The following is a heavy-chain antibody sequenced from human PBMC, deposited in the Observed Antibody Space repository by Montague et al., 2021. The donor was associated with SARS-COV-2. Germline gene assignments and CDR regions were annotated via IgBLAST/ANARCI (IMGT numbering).Heavy chain of an antibody. J-gene: IGHJ5*02. CDR3: VRADRRDPDTPHRYCYKGLDL. Sequence: SETLSLTCTVSGDSISTSYWTWIRQPPGKGLEWIGYVYYSGRSNYNSSLKSRVTISVDTSKNQVSLNLRSVTAADTAVYFCVRADRRDPDTPHRYCYKGLDLWGQGTMVTVSS. V-gene: IGHV4-59*01. CDR2: VYYSGRS. CDR1: GDSISTSY. D-gene: IGHD2-21*01.